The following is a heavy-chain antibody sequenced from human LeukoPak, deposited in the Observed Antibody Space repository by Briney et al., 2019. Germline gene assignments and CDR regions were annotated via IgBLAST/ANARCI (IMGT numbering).Heavy chain of an antibody. Sequence: SETLSLTCAVYGGSFSGYYWSWIRQPPGKGLEWIGEINHSGSTNYNPSLKSRVTISVDTSKNQFSLKLSSVTAADTAVYYCARGHYYGPGSYYRLDYWGQGTLVTVSS. J-gene: IGHJ4*02. CDR1: GGSFSGYY. V-gene: IGHV4-34*01. CDR2: INHSGST. CDR3: ARGHYYGPGSYYRLDY. D-gene: IGHD3-10*01.